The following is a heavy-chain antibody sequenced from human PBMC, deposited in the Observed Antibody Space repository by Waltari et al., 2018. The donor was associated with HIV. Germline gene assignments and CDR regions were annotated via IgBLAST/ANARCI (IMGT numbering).Heavy chain of an antibody. J-gene: IGHJ3*02. Sequence: QVQLVQSGAEVKKPGASVKVSCKASGYTFTNYYIHWVRQAPGQGLEWMARNNPSGGSTSHAQKFQGRVTMTRDTSTSTVYMELSSLRSEDTAVYYCARDKAVGIITSVFNMWGQGTMVIVSS. CDR3: ARDKAVGIITSVFNM. CDR1: GYTFTNYY. CDR2: NNPSGGST. V-gene: IGHV1-46*01. D-gene: IGHD3-3*01.